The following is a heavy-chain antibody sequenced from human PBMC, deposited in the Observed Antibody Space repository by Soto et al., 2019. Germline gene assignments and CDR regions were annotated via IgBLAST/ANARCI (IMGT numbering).Heavy chain of an antibody. J-gene: IGHJ4*02. Sequence: QLQLQESGPGLVEPSETLALTCTVSGGSIRSSNYYCAWVRQPPGKGLEWIANIYYSGETYFHPSLRNRLTVSVDTSKNQFSLNLSSLTAADTAMYYCASLQVPGNFDYWGQGTLVTVSS. CDR2: IYYSGET. D-gene: IGHD6-13*01. V-gene: IGHV4-39*01. CDR1: GGSIRSSNYY. CDR3: ASLQVPGNFDY.